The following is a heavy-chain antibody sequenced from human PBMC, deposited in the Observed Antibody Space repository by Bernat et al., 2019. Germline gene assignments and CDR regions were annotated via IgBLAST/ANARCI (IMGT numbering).Heavy chain of an antibody. CDR2: INHSGST. CDR3: ARTPSMGWRGYYYYYLDV. Sequence: QVQLQQWGAGLLKPSETLSLTCAVYGGSFSGYYWSWIRQPPGKGLEWSGEINHSGSTNYNPSLKSRVTISVDTSKNQFSLKLRSVTAADTAVYYCARTPSMGWRGYYYYYLDVWGKGTTVTVSS. CDR1: GGSFSGYY. D-gene: IGHD2/OR15-2a*01. V-gene: IGHV4-34*01. J-gene: IGHJ6*03.